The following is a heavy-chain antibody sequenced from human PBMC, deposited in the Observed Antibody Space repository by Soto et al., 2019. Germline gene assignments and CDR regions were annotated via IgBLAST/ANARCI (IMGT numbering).Heavy chain of an antibody. Sequence: EVQLVESGGGLVQPGRSLRLSCAASGFTFDDYAMHWVRQAPGKGMERVSGISWNRGSIGYPDSVKGSFTRSTDNAKNSLDLQMNSLRAEDTALYYAAVAAIGCRGCDPWGQGTLVTVSS. J-gene: IGHJ5*02. CDR1: GFTFDDYA. D-gene: IGHD2-15*01. V-gene: IGHV3-9*01. CDR2: ISWNRGSI. CDR3: AVAAIGCRGCDP.